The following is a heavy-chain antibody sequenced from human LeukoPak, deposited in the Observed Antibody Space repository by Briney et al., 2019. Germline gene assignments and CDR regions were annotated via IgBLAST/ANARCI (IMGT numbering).Heavy chain of an antibody. CDR2: IYYSGST. Sequence: SETLSLTCTVSGGSISSSSYYWGWIRQPPGKGLEWIGSIYYSGSTYYNPSLKSRVTISVDTSKNQFSLKLSSVTAADTAVYYCARHKWFGTTRGTYFDYWGQGTLVTVSS. V-gene: IGHV4-39*01. CDR1: GGSISSSSYY. D-gene: IGHD3-10*01. CDR3: ARHKWFGTTRGTYFDY. J-gene: IGHJ4*02.